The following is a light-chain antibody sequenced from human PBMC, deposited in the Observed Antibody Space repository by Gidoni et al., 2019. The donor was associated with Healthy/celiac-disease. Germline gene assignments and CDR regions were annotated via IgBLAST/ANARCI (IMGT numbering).Light chain of an antibody. CDR3: QQRSNWPRLT. CDR2: DAS. CDR1: QSVSSY. J-gene: IGKJ4*01. V-gene: IGKV3-11*01. Sequence: IVLTPSPATLSLSPGERATLSCRNSQSVSSYLAWYQQKPGQAPRLLIYDASNRATGIPARFSGSGSGTDFTLTISSLEPEDFAVYYCQQRSNWPRLTFGGXTKVEIK.